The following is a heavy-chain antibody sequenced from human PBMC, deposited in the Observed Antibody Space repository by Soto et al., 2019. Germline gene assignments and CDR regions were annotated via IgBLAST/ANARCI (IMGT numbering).Heavy chain of an antibody. CDR1: GFTFSNYY. CDR3: ARSYSSGWEFDY. CDR2: ISSTGRTI. Sequence: GGSLRLSCGASGFTFSNYYMSWIRQAPGKGLEWVSYISSTGRTIYYADSVKGRFTVSRDNAQNSLSLKLNSLRVEDTAVYYCARSYSSGWEFDYWGQGTQGTVS. J-gene: IGHJ4*02. D-gene: IGHD6-19*01. V-gene: IGHV3-11*01.